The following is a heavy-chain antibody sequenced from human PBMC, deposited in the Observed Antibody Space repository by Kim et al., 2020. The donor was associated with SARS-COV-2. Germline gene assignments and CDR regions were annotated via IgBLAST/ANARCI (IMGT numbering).Heavy chain of an antibody. Sequence: GGSLRLSCAASGFTFSDHYMDWVRQAPGKGLEWVGRTRNKANSYTTEYAASEKGRFTISRDDSKNSLYLQMNSLKTEDTAVYYCARATTVVTYYWYFDLWGRGTLVTVSS. CDR2: TRNKANSYTT. CDR3: ARATTVVTYYWYFDL. D-gene: IGHD4-17*01. V-gene: IGHV3-72*01. J-gene: IGHJ2*01. CDR1: GFTFSDHY.